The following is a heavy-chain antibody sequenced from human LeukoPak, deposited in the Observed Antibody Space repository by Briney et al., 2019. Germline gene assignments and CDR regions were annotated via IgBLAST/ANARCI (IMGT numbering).Heavy chain of an antibody. CDR2: ISGSGGST. J-gene: IGHJ4*02. V-gene: IGHV3-23*01. CDR1: GFTFSSYG. D-gene: IGHD3-10*01. CDR3: AKDLVTGSLDY. Sequence: GGTLRLSCAASGFTFSSYGMSWVRQAPGKGLEWVSAISGSGGSTYYADSVKGRFTISGDNSKNTLYLQMNSLRAEDAAIYYCAKDLVTGSLDYWGQGTLVTVSS.